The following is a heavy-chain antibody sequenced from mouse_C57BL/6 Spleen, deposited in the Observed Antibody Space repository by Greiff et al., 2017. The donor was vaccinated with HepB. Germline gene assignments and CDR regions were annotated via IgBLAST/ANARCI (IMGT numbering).Heavy chain of an antibody. V-gene: IGHV1-66*01. Sequence: VQLQQSGPELVKPGASVKISCKASGYSFTSYYIHWVKQRPGQGLEWIGWIYPGSGNTKYNEKFKGKATLTADTSSSTAYMQLSSLTSEDSAVYYCARENYYGSSKYFDVWGTGTTVTVSS. CDR3: ARENYYGSSKYFDV. CDR2: IYPGSGNT. CDR1: GYSFTSYY. J-gene: IGHJ1*03. D-gene: IGHD1-1*01.